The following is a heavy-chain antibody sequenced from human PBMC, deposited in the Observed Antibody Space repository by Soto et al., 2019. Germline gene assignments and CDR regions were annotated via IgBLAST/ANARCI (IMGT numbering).Heavy chain of an antibody. D-gene: IGHD2-2*01. J-gene: IGHJ4*02. CDR1: GFTFSSYG. CDR3: AKDRRPAAGIDY. V-gene: IGHV3-30*18. CDR2: ISYDGSNK. Sequence: QVQLVESGGGVVQPGRSLRLSCAASGFTFSSYGMHWVRQAPGKGLEWVAVISYDGSNKYYADSVKGRFTISRDNSKNTLYLQMNSLRAEDTAVYYCAKDRRPAAGIDYWGQGTLVTVSS.